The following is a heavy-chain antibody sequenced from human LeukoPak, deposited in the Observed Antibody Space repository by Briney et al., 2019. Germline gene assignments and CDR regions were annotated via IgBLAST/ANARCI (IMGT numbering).Heavy chain of an antibody. Sequence: GASVKVSCKASGYTFPSHGINWVRQATGQGLEWMGWMNPNSGNTGYAPKFQGRVTMTRDTSISTAYMELSSLTSEDTAVYFCARGGDDCAGSSCYLDWGQGTLVTVSS. D-gene: IGHD2-2*01. CDR3: ARGGDDCAGSSCYLD. J-gene: IGHJ4*02. CDR2: MNPNSGNT. V-gene: IGHV1-8*01. CDR1: GYTFPSHG.